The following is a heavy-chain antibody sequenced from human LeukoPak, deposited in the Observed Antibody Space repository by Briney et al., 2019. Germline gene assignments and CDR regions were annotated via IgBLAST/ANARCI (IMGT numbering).Heavy chain of an antibody. J-gene: IGHJ3*02. CDR1: GGSISSNKYY. D-gene: IGHD1-26*01. CDR2: IYYSGST. V-gene: IGHV4-39*01. CDR3: ATPYSGGYHGLDI. Sequence: SETLSLTCTVSGGSISSNKYYWGWIRQPPGKGLEWIGSIYYSGSTYYNPSLKSRVAISVDTSKNQFSLKLSSVTAADTAVFYCATPYSGGYHGLDIWGQGTMVTVSS.